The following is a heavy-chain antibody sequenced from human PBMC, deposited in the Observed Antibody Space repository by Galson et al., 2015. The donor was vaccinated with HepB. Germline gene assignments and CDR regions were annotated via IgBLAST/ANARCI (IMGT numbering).Heavy chain of an antibody. D-gene: IGHD2-2*01. CDR3: ARHTCSSTSCYASSYYYGMDV. Sequence: QSGAEVKKPGESLKISCKGSGYSFTSYWIGWVRQMPGKGLEWMGIIYPGDSDTRYSPSFQGQVTISADKSFSTAYLQWSSLKASDTAMYYCARHTCSSTSCYASSYYYGMDVWGQGTTVTVSS. V-gene: IGHV5-51*01. CDR1: GYSFTSYW. J-gene: IGHJ6*02. CDR2: IYPGDSDT.